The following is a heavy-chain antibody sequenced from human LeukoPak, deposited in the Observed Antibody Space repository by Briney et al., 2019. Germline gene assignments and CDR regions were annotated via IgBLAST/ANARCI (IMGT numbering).Heavy chain of an antibody. CDR1: GFTFSSYW. V-gene: IGHV3-74*01. CDR2: INTDGSST. D-gene: IGHD3-3*01. J-gene: IGHJ4*02. Sequence: AGGSLRLSCAASGFTFSSYWMHWVRQAPGKGLVWVSRINTDGSSTSYADSVKGRFTISRDNAKNTLYLQMNSLRAEDTAVYYCARGEPPDFGVGRSLTYWGQGTLVTVSS. CDR3: ARGEPPDFGVGRSLTY.